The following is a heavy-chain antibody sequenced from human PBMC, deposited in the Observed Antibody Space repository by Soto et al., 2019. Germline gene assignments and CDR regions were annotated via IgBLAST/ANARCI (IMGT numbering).Heavy chain of an antibody. CDR2: IYYSGST. CDR1: GGSISNYY. CDR3: ARAGAATLSDY. J-gene: IGHJ4*02. D-gene: IGHD2-15*01. V-gene: IGHV4-59*01. Sequence: SETLSLTCTVSGGSISNYYCSWIRQPPGKGLEWIGYIYYSGSTNYNPSLKSRVTISVDTSKNQFSLKLSSVTAADTAVYYCARAGAATLSDYWGQGTLVTVS.